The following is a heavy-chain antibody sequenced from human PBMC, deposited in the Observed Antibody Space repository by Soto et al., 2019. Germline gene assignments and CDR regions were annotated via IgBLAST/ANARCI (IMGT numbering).Heavy chain of an antibody. Sequence: ASVKVSCKASGYTFTIYDINWVRQATGQGLEWMGWMNPSGGSTRYAQKFQGRVTMTRDTSTSTVYMELSSLRSEDTAVYYCARGLIYDSSGYYFDYWGQGTLVTVSS. CDR2: MNPSGGST. D-gene: IGHD3-22*01. CDR3: ARGLIYDSSGYYFDY. CDR1: GYTFTIYD. V-gene: IGHV1-8*01. J-gene: IGHJ4*02.